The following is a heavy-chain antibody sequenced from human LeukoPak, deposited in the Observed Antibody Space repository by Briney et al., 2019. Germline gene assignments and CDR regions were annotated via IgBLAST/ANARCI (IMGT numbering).Heavy chain of an antibody. CDR1: GGSFSGYY. D-gene: IGHD3-3*01. CDR3: ARGSPTYYDFWSGYYLVGY. Sequence: PSETLSLTCAVYGGSFSGYYWSWIRQPPGKGMEWIGAINHSGSTNYNPSLESRVTISVDTSKNQFSLKLSSVTAADTAVYYCARGSPTYYDFWSGYYLVGYWGQGTLVTVSS. V-gene: IGHV4-34*01. J-gene: IGHJ4*02. CDR2: INHSGST.